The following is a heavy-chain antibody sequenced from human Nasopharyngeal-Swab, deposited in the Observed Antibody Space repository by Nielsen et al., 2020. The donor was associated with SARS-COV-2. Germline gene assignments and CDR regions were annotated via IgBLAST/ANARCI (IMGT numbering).Heavy chain of an antibody. V-gene: IGHV1-18*01. Sequence: ASVKVSCKASGYTFTSYGISWVRQAPGQGLEWMGWISVYNGNTNYAQNLQGRVTMTTDTSASTVYMELSSLRPEDTAVYYCARERELQSHQYYYYMDVWGKGTTVAVSS. CDR1: GYTFTSYG. J-gene: IGHJ6*03. CDR3: ARERELQSHQYYYYMDV. CDR2: ISVYNGNT. D-gene: IGHD2-2*01.